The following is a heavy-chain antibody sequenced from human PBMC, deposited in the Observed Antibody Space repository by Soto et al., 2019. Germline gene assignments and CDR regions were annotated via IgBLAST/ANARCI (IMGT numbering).Heavy chain of an antibody. CDR3: ARGGPDIVATN. CDR2: INAGNGNT. Sequence: QVQLVQSGAEVKKPGASVKVSCKASGYTFTSYAMHWVRQAPGQRLEWMGWINAGNGNTKYSQKFQGRVTITRDTSASTGYMELSSLRSEDTAVYYCARGGPDIVATNWGQGTLVTVSS. V-gene: IGHV1-3*01. CDR1: GYTFTSYA. J-gene: IGHJ4*02. D-gene: IGHD5-12*01.